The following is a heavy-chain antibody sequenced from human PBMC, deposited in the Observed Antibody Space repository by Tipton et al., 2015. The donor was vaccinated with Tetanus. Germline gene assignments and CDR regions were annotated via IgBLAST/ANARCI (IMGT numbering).Heavy chain of an antibody. J-gene: IGHJ4*02. D-gene: IGHD2-8*01. CDR3: AWAHCSDGVFNFGF. CDR2: IYPGDSDT. V-gene: IGHV5-51*01. Sequence: QLVQSGGEVKKPGESLKISCKGSGYIFNNYWIGWVRQKPGKGLEWMGIIYPGDSDTRYSPSFQGQVTISFDKSVNTAYLQWSSLRASDASMFFFAWAHCSDGVFNFGFWGQGALVTVAS. CDR1: GYIFNNYW.